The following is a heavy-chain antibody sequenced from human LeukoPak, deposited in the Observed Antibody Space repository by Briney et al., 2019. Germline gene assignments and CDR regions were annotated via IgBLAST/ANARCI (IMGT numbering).Heavy chain of an antibody. V-gene: IGHV3-30*02. CDR3: AKAAGQIPRNAFDI. CDR1: GFTFSSYG. Sequence: GGSLRLSYAASGFTFSSYGMHWVRQAPGKGVEWVAFIRYDGSNKYYADSVKGRFTISRDNSKNTLYLQMKSLRAEDTAVYYCAKAAGQIPRNAFDIWGQGTMVTVSS. J-gene: IGHJ3*02. D-gene: IGHD6-13*01. CDR2: IRYDGSNK.